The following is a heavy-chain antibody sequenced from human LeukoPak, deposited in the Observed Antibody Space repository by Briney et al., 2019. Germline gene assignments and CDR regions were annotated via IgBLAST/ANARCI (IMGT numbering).Heavy chain of an antibody. J-gene: IGHJ3*01. Sequence: PGGSLRLSCAASGFSVSNNYMSWVRQAPGKGLEWVSIVYSGGYTHYADSVKGRFTISRDNSKNTLYLQMNSLRAEDTAVYYCARAGELRLWGHSTPVSVSS. CDR2: VYSGGYT. CDR3: ARAGELRL. CDR1: GFSVSNNY. V-gene: IGHV3-53*01. D-gene: IGHD1-26*01.